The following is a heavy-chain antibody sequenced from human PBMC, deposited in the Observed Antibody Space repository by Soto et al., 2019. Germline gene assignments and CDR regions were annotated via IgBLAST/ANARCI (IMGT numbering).Heavy chain of an antibody. V-gene: IGHV3-9*01. Sequence: EVQLVESGGGLVQPGRSLRLSCAASGFTFDDFAMHWVRQAPGKGLEWVSGISWNSAMIGYADSVKGRFTISRDNAKNSLYLQMHSLRPEDTALYFCAKDNRGDRGAFDYWGQGTLVSVFS. CDR3: AKDNRGDRGAFDY. J-gene: IGHJ4*02. D-gene: IGHD3-16*01. CDR2: ISWNSAMI. CDR1: GFTFDDFA.